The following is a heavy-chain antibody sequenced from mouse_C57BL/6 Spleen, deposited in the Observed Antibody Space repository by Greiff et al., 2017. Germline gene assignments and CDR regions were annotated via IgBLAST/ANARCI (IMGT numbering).Heavy chain of an antibody. V-gene: IGHV1-53*01. CDR3: ARSFTTVVYLDY. D-gene: IGHD1-1*01. J-gene: IGHJ2*01. Sequence: QVQLQQPGTELVKPGASVKLSCKASGYTFTSYWMHWVKQRPGQGLEWIGNINPSNGGTNYNEKFKSKATLTADKSSSTAYMQLSSLTSEDSAVYYCARSFTTVVYLDYWGQGTTLTVSS. CDR2: INPSNGGT. CDR1: GYTFTSYW.